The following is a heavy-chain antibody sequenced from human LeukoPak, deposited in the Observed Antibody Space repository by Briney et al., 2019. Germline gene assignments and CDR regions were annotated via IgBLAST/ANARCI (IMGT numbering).Heavy chain of an antibody. D-gene: IGHD6-19*01. Sequence: PSETLSLTCTVSGGYISSYYWSWLRQPPGKGLEWIGYIYYSGSTNYNPSLKSRVTISVDTSKNQFSLKLSSVTAADTAVYYCARSTVAGTRVFDYWGQGTLVTVSS. V-gene: IGHV4-59*08. CDR2: IYYSGST. J-gene: IGHJ4*02. CDR3: ARSTVAGTRVFDY. CDR1: GGYISSYY.